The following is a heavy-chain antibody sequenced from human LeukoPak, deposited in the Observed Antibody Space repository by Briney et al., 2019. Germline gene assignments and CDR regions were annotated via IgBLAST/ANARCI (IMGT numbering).Heavy chain of an antibody. V-gene: IGHV3-30*03. D-gene: IGHD3-10*01. Sequence: GGSLRLSCAASGFTFSSYGMHWVRQAPGKGLEWVAVISYDGSNKYYADSVKGRFTISRDNSKNTLYLQMNSLKASDTAMYYCARLGFGLDYWGQGTLVTVSS. CDR2: ISYDGSNK. CDR1: GFTFSSYG. J-gene: IGHJ4*02. CDR3: ARLGFGLDY.